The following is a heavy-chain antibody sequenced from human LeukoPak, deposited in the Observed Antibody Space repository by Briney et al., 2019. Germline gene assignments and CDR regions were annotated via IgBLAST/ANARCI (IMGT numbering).Heavy chain of an antibody. Sequence: KPSETLSLTCTFSGGSISSYYWSWIRQPPGKGLEWIGYIYHSGSTNYNPSLKSRVTISVDTSKNQFSLRLSSVTAADTAVYCCASHDCSVLAHYYDIDVCGQGSTVTVSS. CDR2: IYHSGST. CDR3: ASHDCSVLAHYYDIDV. V-gene: IGHV4-59*08. J-gene: IGHJ6*02. CDR1: GGSISSYY. D-gene: IGHD2-15*01.